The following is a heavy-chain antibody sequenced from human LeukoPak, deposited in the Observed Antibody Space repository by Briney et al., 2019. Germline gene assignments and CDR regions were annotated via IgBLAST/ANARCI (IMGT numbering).Heavy chain of an antibody. Sequence: PSETLSLTCTVSGGSISSGDYYWSWIRQPPGKGLEWIGYIYYSGSTNYNPSLKSRVTISVDTSKNQFSLKLSSVTAADTAVYYCARGLIAAAGTSYLFDPWGQGTLVTVSS. CDR3: ARGLIAAAGTSYLFDP. D-gene: IGHD6-13*01. V-gene: IGHV4-30-4*01. CDR1: GGSISSGDYY. CDR2: IYYSGST. J-gene: IGHJ5*02.